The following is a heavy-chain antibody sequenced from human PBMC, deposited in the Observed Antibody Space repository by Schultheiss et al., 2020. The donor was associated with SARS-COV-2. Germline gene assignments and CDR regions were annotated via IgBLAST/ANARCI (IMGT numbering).Heavy chain of an antibody. Sequence: GGSLRLSCAASGFTFSNAWMSWVRQAPGKGLERVANIKQDGSEKYYVDSVKGRFTISRDNAKDSLYLQMNSLRAEDTAVYYCARKDSSGYYYYYYYMDVWGKGTTVTVSS. CDR2: IKQDGSEK. V-gene: IGHV3-7*01. CDR1: GFTFSNAW. CDR3: ARKDSSGYYYYYYYMDV. J-gene: IGHJ6*03. D-gene: IGHD3-22*01.